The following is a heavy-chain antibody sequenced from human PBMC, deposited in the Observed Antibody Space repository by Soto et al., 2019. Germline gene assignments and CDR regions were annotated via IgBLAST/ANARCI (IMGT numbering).Heavy chain of an antibody. D-gene: IGHD4-17*01. J-gene: IGHJ4*02. Sequence: QVQLVESGGGVVQPGRSLRLSCAASGFTFSSYAMHWVRQAPGKGLEWVAVISYDGSNKYYADSVKGRFTISRDNSKNTLYLQMNSLRAEDTAVYYCARDPNGVTTFFDYWGQGTLVTVSS. CDR1: GFTFSSYA. CDR2: ISYDGSNK. V-gene: IGHV3-30-3*01. CDR3: ARDPNGVTTFFDY.